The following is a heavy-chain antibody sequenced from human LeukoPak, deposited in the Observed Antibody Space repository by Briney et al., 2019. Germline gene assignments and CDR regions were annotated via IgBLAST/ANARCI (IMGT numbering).Heavy chain of an antibody. J-gene: IGHJ5*02. CDR2: IYYSGST. CDR1: GGSISSSSYY. D-gene: IGHD3-10*01. CDR3: ARHYYGSGSYYKICAWFDP. Sequence: SETLSLTCTVSGGSISSSSYYWGWIRQPPGKGLEWIGSIYYSGSTYYNPSLKSRVTLSVDTSKNQFSLKLSSVTAADTAVYYCARHYYGSGSYYKICAWFDPWGQGTLVTVSS. V-gene: IGHV4-39*01.